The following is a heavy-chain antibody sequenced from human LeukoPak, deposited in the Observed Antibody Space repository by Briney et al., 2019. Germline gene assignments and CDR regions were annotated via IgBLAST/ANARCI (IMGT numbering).Heavy chain of an antibody. J-gene: IGHJ4*02. D-gene: IGHD3-10*01. Sequence: ASVKVSCKASGYTFTSYDINWVRQAPGQGLEWMGWMNPNSGNTGYAQKFQGRVTITRNTSISTAYMELSSLRSEDTAVYYCARGGTMVRGVSDYWGQGTLVTVSS. CDR3: ARGGTMVRGVSDY. V-gene: IGHV1-8*03. CDR1: GYTFTSYD. CDR2: MNPNSGNT.